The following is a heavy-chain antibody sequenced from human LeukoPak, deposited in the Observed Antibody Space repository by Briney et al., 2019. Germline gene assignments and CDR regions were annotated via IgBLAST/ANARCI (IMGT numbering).Heavy chain of an antibody. CDR3: ARTGSYGDYVYSLDY. CDR1: GFTVSSNY. D-gene: IGHD4-17*01. CDR2: IYSGGST. Sequence: PGGSLRLSCAASGFTVSSNYMSWVRQAPGKGLEWVSVIYSGGSTYYADSVKGRFTISRDNSKNTLYLQMNSLRAEDTAVYYCARTGSYGDYVYSLDYWGQGTLVTVSS. V-gene: IGHV3-53*01. J-gene: IGHJ4*02.